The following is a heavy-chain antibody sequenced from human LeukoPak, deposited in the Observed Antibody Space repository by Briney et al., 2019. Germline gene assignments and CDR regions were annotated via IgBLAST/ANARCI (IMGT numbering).Heavy chain of an antibody. D-gene: IGHD6-19*01. V-gene: IGHV3-23*01. CDR2: ISGSGGST. CDR3: AKLAQQWLVFDY. CDR1: GFTFSSYA. Sequence: GGSLRLSCAASGFTFSSYAMSWVRQAPGKGLEWVSAISGSGGSTYYTDSVKGRFTISRDNSKNTLYLHMNSPRAEDRAVYYSAKLAQQWLVFDYWGQGTPVTVSS. J-gene: IGHJ4*02.